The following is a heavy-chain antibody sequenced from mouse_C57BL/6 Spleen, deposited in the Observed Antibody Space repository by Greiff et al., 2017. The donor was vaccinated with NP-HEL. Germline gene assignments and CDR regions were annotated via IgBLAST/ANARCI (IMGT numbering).Heavy chain of an antibody. Sequence: EVQRVESGGGLVQPGGSMKLSCVASGFTFSNYWMNWVRQSPEKGLEWVAQIRLKSDNYATHYAESVKGRFTISRDDSKSSVYLQMNNLRAEDTGIYYCTDYYDYLRDWYFDVWGTGTTVTVSS. V-gene: IGHV6-3*01. CDR1: GFTFSNYW. J-gene: IGHJ1*03. D-gene: IGHD2-4*01. CDR2: IRLKSDNYAT. CDR3: TDYYDYLRDWYFDV.